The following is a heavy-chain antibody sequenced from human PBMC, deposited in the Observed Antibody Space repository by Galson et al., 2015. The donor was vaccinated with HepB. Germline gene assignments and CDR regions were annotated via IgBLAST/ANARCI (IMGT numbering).Heavy chain of an antibody. D-gene: IGHD3-10*01. J-gene: IGHJ3*02. Sequence: SLRLSCAASGFTFSSYAMSWVRQAPGKGLEWVSAISGSGGSTYYADSVKGRFTISRDNSKNTLYLQMNSLRAEDTAVYYCAKGGDTMVRGVVGAFDIWGQGTMVTVSS. CDR1: GFTFSSYA. CDR3: AKGGDTMVRGVVGAFDI. V-gene: IGHV3-23*01. CDR2: ISGSGGST.